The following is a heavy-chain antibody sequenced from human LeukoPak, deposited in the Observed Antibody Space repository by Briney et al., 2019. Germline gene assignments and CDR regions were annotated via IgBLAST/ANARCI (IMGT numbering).Heavy chain of an antibody. Sequence: GGSLRLSCAASGFTFSSYGMHWVRQAPGKGLEWVAVISYDGSNKYYADSVKGRFTISRDNSKNTLYLQMNSLRAEDTAVYYCANGYDFWSGYYTGLPDYWGQGTLVTVSS. V-gene: IGHV3-30*18. CDR2: ISYDGSNK. J-gene: IGHJ4*02. CDR3: ANGYDFWSGYYTGLPDY. D-gene: IGHD3-3*01. CDR1: GFTFSSYG.